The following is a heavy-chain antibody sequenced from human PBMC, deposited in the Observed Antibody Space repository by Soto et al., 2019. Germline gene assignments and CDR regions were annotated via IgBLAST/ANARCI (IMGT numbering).Heavy chain of an antibody. CDR2: IREDGSET. CDR1: GFTFSSYA. CDR3: AREGSYYDFWSGYPGDYYMDV. V-gene: IGHV3-7*01. J-gene: IGHJ6*03. Sequence: HPGGSLRLSCAASGFTFSSYAMSWVRQAPGKGLEWVANIREDGSETYYVDSVKGRFTISRDNAKNSLYLQMNSLRAEDTAVYYCAREGSYYDFWSGYPGDYYMDVWGKGTTVTVSS. D-gene: IGHD3-3*01.